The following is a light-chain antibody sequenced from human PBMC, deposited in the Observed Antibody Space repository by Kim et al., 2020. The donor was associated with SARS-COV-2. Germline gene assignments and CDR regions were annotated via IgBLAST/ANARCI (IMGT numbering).Light chain of an antibody. J-gene: IGLJ3*02. CDR3: SSYTSSSTWV. Sequence: GQSITTSCTGTSSDGGGYNYVSWYQQHPGKAPNLMIYDVSQRPSGVSNRFSCSKSGNTASLTISGLQAEDEADYYCSSYTSSSTWVFGGGTQLTVL. CDR1: SSDGGGYNY. V-gene: IGLV2-14*04. CDR2: DVS.